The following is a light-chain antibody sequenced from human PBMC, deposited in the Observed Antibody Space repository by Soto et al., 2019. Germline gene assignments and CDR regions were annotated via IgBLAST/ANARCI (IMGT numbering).Light chain of an antibody. Sequence: DIQMTQSPSSLSASVGDRVTITCRASQGINNYLAWYQQKPGKVPKVLISSASTLQSGVPSRFGGSGSGTDFTLTISSLQPEDVATYYCQKHNSAPFTFGPGTKVDIK. CDR1: QGINNY. V-gene: IGKV1-27*01. J-gene: IGKJ3*01. CDR3: QKHNSAPFT. CDR2: SAS.